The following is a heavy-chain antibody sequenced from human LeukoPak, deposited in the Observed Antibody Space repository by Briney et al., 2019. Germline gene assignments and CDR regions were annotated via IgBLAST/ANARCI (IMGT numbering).Heavy chain of an antibody. D-gene: IGHD6-6*01. CDR3: TRPSSSSKGDY. J-gene: IGHJ4*02. CDR1: GFTFSGSA. V-gene: IGHV3-73*01. CDR2: IRSKANSYAT. Sequence: PGGSLRLSCAASGFTFSGSAMHWVRQASGKGLEWVGRIRSKANSYATAYAASVKGRFTISRDDSKNTAYLQMNSLKTEDTAVYYCTRPSSSSKGDYWGQGTLVTVSS.